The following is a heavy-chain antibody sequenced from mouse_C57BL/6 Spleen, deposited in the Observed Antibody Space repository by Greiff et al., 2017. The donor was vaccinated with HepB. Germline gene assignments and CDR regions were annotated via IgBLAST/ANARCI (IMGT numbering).Heavy chain of an antibody. V-gene: IGHV5-6*01. CDR2: ISSGGSYT. CDR3: ARHPRPTVVAWYFDV. J-gene: IGHJ1*03. Sequence: EVQRVESGGDLVKPGGSLKLSCAASGFTFSSYGMSWVRQTPDKRLEWVATISSGGSYTYYPDSVTGRFTISRDNAKNTLYLQMSSLKSEDTAMYYCARHPRPTVVAWYFDVWGTGTTVTVSS. D-gene: IGHD1-1*01. CDR1: GFTFSSYG.